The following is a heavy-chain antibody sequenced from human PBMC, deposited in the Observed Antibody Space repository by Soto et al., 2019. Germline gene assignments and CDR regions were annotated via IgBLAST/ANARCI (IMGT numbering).Heavy chain of an antibody. CDR2: IIPIFGTA. CDR3: ASPRPTRQVQYSSSSDLDY. Sequence: SVKVSCKASGGTFSSYAISWVRQAPGQGLEWMGGIIPIFGTANYAQKFQGRVTITADESTSTAYMELSSLRSEDTAVYYCASPRPTRQVQYSSSSDLDYWGQGTLVTVSS. D-gene: IGHD6-6*01. CDR1: GGTFSSYA. J-gene: IGHJ4*02. V-gene: IGHV1-69*13.